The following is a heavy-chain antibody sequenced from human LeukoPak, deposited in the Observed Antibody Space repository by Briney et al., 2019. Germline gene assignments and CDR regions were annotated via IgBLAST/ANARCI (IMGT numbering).Heavy chain of an antibody. CDR1: GFTFSSYS. D-gene: IGHD3-10*01. V-gene: IGHV3-48*02. CDR3: ARVLRGAFDI. CDR2: ISTSSGTI. Sequence: GSLRLSCAASGFTFSSYSMNWVRQAPGKGLEWVSHISTSSGTIYYADSVKGRFTISRDNAKNSLYLQMNSLRDEDTAVYYCARVLRGAFDIWGQGTMVTVSS. J-gene: IGHJ3*02.